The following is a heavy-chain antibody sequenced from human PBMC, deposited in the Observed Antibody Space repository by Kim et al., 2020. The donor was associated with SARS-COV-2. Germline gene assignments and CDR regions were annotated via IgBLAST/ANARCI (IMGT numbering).Heavy chain of an antibody. Sequence: GGSLRLSCAASGFTFSSYAMSWVRQAPGKGLEWVSAIRGSGGSTYYADSMKGRFTISRDNSKNTLYLQMNSLRAEDTAVYYCAKHSSSWYFDYWGQGTLVTVSS. J-gene: IGHJ4*02. CDR2: IRGSGGST. CDR3: AKHSSSWYFDY. V-gene: IGHV3-23*01. D-gene: IGHD6-13*01. CDR1: GFTFSSYA.